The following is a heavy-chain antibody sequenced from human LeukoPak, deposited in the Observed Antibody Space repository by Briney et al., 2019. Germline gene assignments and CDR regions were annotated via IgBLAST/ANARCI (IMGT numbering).Heavy chain of an antibody. CDR3: ARDLKVPAAMRPNDH. Sequence: GGSLRLSCAASGFTFSSYSMNWVRQAPGKGLEWVSSISSSSSYIYYADSVKGRFTISRDNAKNSLYLQMNSLRAEDSAVYYCARDLKVPAAMRPNDHWGQGTLVTVSS. CDR1: GFTFSSYS. J-gene: IGHJ4*02. CDR2: ISSSSSYI. V-gene: IGHV3-21*01. D-gene: IGHD2-2*01.